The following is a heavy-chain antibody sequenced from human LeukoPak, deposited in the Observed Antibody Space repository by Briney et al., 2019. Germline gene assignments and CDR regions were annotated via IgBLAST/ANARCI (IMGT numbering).Heavy chain of an antibody. V-gene: IGHV1-8*03. J-gene: IGHJ4*02. CDR3: ARGSEIWVISGGYPLDY. CDR2: MNPNSGNT. D-gene: IGHD1-26*01. Sequence: ASVKVSCKASGYTFTSYDINWVRQATGQGLEWMGWMNPNSGNTGYAQKFQGRVTITRNTPISTAYMELSSLRSDDTAVYYCARGSEIWVISGGYPLDYWGQGTLVTVSS. CDR1: GYTFTSYD.